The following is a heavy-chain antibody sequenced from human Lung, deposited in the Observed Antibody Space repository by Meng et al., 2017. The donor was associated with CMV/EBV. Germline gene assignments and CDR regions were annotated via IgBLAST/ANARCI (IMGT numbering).Heavy chain of an antibody. CDR2: INPSGGST. D-gene: IGHD5-18*01. Sequence: ASVXVSCKASGYTFTSYYMHWVRQASGQGLEWMGIINPSGGSTSYAQKFQGRVTMTRDTSTSTVYMELSSLRSEDTAVYYCARDRERGYSYGIIDYWGQGTLVTVSS. J-gene: IGHJ4*02. CDR1: GYTFTSYY. V-gene: IGHV1-46*01. CDR3: ARDRERGYSYGIIDY.